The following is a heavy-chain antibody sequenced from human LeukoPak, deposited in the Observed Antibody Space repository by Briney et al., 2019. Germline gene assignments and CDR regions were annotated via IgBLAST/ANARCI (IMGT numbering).Heavy chain of an antibody. Sequence: SVKVSCKASGGTFSSYAISWVRQAPGQGLEWMGGIIPIFGTANYAQKFQGRVTITADESTSTAYMELSSLRSEDTAVYYCARDRATVTTGGDAFDIWGQGTMVTVSS. V-gene: IGHV1-69*13. D-gene: IGHD4-17*01. CDR2: IIPIFGTA. CDR3: ARDRATVTTGGDAFDI. CDR1: GGTFSSYA. J-gene: IGHJ3*02.